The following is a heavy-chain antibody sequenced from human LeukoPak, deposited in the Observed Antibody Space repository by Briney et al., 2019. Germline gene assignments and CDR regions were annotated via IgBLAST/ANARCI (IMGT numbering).Heavy chain of an antibody. D-gene: IGHD2-15*01. V-gene: IGHV3-7*01. Sequence: GGSLRLSCAASGFTFSSYWMSWVRQAPGKGLEWVANIKQDGSEKYYVDSVKGRFTISRDNAKNSLYLQMNSLRAEDTAVYYCARLGYCSGGSCYRFDYWGQGTLVTVSS. CDR2: IKQDGSEK. CDR3: ARLGYCSGGSCYRFDY. J-gene: IGHJ4*02. CDR1: GFTFSSYW.